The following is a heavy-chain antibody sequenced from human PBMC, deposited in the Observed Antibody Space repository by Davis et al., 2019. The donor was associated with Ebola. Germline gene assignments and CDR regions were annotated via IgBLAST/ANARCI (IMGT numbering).Heavy chain of an antibody. CDR2: ISSSGSTI. CDR1: GFTFSSYE. V-gene: IGHV3-48*03. Sequence: GGSLRLSCAASGFTFSSYEMNWVRQAPGKGLEWVSYISSSGSTIYYADSVKGRFTISRDNAKNTLYLQMNSLRAEDTAVYYCARVEWELLEGYFDYWGQGTLVTVSS. D-gene: IGHD1-26*01. J-gene: IGHJ4*02. CDR3: ARVEWELLEGYFDY.